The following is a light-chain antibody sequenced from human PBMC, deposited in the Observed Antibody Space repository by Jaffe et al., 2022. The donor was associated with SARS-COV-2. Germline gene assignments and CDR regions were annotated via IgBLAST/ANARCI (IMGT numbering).Light chain of an antibody. CDR2: WAS. CDR1: QSVLYSSNNKNY. Sequence: DIVMTQSPDSLAVSLGERATINCKSSQSVLYSSNNKNYLAWYQQKPRQPPKLLIYWASTRESGVPDRFSGSGSGTDFTLTINSLQAEDVAVYYCQQHYTSPLTFGGGTKVEIK. CDR3: QQHYTSPLT. V-gene: IGKV4-1*01. J-gene: IGKJ4*01.